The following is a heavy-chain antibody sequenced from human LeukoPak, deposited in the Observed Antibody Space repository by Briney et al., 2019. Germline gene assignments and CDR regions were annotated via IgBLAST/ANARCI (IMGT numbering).Heavy chain of an antibody. CDR1: GGSVSTYY. J-gene: IGHJ4*02. CDR2: MSYTGST. CDR3: ARIMNGDYFDY. V-gene: IGHV4-59*02. Sequence: SETLSLTCSVSGGSVSTYYWSWIRQPPRKGLEYLGYMSYTGSTNCNPSVKSRLTISIDASRNQVSLNLTSVTAADTAVYYSARIMNGDYFDYWGQGTLVTVSS. D-gene: IGHD3-16*01.